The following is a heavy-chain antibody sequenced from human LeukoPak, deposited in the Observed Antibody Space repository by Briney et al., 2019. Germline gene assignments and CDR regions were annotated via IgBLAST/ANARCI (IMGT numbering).Heavy chain of an antibody. CDR3: ARSDGSGSYYNEYYFDY. CDR1: GGTFSSYA. D-gene: IGHD3-10*01. V-gene: IGHV1-69*13. Sequence: SVKVSCKASGGTFSSYAISWVRQAPGQGLEWMGGIIPIFGTANYAQKFQGRVTITADESTSTAYMELSSLRSEDTAVYYCARSDGSGSYYNEYYFDYWGQGALVTVSS. CDR2: IIPIFGTA. J-gene: IGHJ4*02.